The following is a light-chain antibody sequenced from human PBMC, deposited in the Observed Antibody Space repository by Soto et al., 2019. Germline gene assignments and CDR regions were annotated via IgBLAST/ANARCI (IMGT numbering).Light chain of an antibody. Sequence: QSVLTQPPSVSGAPGQRVTISCTGSSSNIGAGYDVHWYQQLPGTAPKLLIYGNSNRPSGVPDRFSGSKSGTSASLAITGLQAADEADYYCQSYNSRLSGSVFGGRTKLTVL. V-gene: IGLV1-40*01. CDR2: GNS. CDR1: SSNIGAGYD. CDR3: QSYNSRLSGSV. J-gene: IGLJ2*01.